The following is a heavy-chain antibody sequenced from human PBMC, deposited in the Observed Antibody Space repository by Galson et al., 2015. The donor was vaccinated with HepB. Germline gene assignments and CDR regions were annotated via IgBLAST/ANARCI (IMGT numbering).Heavy chain of an antibody. CDR2: IYHSGST. CDR3: ARDDYGGNYFDY. D-gene: IGHD4-23*01. J-gene: IGHJ4*02. Sequence: TLSLTCAVSGGSISSGGYSWSWIRQPPGKGLEWIGYIYHSGSTYYNPSLKSRVTISVDRSKNQFSLKLSSVTAADTAVYYCARDDYGGNYFDYWGQGTLVTVS. CDR1: GGSISSGGYS. V-gene: IGHV4-30-2*01.